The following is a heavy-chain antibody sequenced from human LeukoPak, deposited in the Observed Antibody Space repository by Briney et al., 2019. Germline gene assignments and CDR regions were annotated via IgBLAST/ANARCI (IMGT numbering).Heavy chain of an antibody. CDR2: IYYSGST. CDR1: GGSISSGDYY. CDR3: ARAHIVGATVDY. D-gene: IGHD1-26*01. V-gene: IGHV4-30-4*01. J-gene: IGHJ4*02. Sequence: SETLSLTCTVSGGSISSGDYYWSWIRQPPGKGLEWIGYIYYSGSTYYNPSLKSRVTISVDTSKNQFSLKLSSVTAADTAVYFCARAHIVGATVDYWGQGTLVTVSS.